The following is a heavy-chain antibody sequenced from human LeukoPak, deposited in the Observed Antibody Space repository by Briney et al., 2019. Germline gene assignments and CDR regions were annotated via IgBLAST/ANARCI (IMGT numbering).Heavy chain of an antibody. Sequence: ASVKVSCKASGGTFSSYAISWVRQAPGQGLEWMGGIIPIFGTANYAQKFQGRVTITADESTSTAYMELSSLRSEDTAVYYCARGLIAITSGYYFDYWGQGTLVTVSS. J-gene: IGHJ4*02. CDR3: ARGLIAITSGYYFDY. CDR2: IIPIFGTA. D-gene: IGHD2/OR15-2a*01. CDR1: GGTFSSYA. V-gene: IGHV1-69*01.